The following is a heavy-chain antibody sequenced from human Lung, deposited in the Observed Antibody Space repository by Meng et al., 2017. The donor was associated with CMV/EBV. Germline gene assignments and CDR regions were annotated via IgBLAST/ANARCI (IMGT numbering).Heavy chain of an antibody. V-gene: IGHV1-18*01. Sequence: GPGVKKPGASVRCSCKSSGYTFGSNGLCWVRQAPVQGLGWMGWFVNYVDTFPAPKFQGRVTMTTDTHTNTAFMELRSLTSDDTAVYYCARYTGHLDPWGQGTLVTVSS. J-gene: IGHJ5*02. CDR2: FVNYVDT. CDR3: ARYTGHLDP. CDR1: GYTFGSNG. D-gene: IGHD2-2*02.